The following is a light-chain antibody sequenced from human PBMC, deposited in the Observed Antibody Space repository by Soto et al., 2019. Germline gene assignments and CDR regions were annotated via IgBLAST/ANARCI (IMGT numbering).Light chain of an antibody. V-gene: IGKV3-15*01. CDR3: QQYANWPRT. Sequence: MTQSLATLSLSQEERATLSCRASQSVSTNLAWYQQKPGQAPRLLIYSAFTRATGFPARFSASGSGTEFTLTISSLQSEDFAVYYCQQYANWPRTFGQGTKVDIK. CDR2: SAF. J-gene: IGKJ1*01. CDR1: QSVSTN.